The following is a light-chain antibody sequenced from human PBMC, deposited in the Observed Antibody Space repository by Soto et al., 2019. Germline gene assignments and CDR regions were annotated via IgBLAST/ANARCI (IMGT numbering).Light chain of an antibody. CDR2: EST. CDR3: QQTYSSSAT. CDR1: QTIATF. V-gene: IGKV1-39*01. J-gene: IGKJ1*01. Sequence: DIQMTQSPPSLSASVGDRVTITCRASQTIATFINWYQQKPGKAPSLLIYESTNLQTGVPSRFSGRGSGTDFALTISGRQPEDSATYHCQQTYSSSATFGQGTKVEV.